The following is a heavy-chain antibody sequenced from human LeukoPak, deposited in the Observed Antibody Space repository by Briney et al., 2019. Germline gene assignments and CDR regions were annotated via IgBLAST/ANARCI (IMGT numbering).Heavy chain of an antibody. V-gene: IGHV3-74*01. D-gene: IGHD5-18*01. CDR1: GFTFSSYW. J-gene: IGHJ4*02. Sequence: GGSLRLSCAASGFTFSSYWMHWVRQAPGKGLVWVSRINSDGSSTSYADSVKGRFTISRDNAKNTLYLQMNSLRAEDTAVYYCARENTAMAERQFDYWGQGTLLTVSS. CDR2: INSDGSST. CDR3: ARENTAMAERQFDY.